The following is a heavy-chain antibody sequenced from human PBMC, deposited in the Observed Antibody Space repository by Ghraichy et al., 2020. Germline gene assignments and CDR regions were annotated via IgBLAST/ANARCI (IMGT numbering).Heavy chain of an antibody. V-gene: IGHV4-59*01. Sequence: SETLSLTCTVSGGSISSYYWSWIRQPPGKGLEWIGYIYYSGSTNYNPSLKSRVTISVDTSKNQFSLKLSSVTAADTAVYYCARAVVVVAATGHYYYGMDVWGQGTTVTVSS. D-gene: IGHD2-15*01. CDR3: ARAVVVVAATGHYYYGMDV. CDR2: IYYSGST. J-gene: IGHJ6*02. CDR1: GGSISSYY.